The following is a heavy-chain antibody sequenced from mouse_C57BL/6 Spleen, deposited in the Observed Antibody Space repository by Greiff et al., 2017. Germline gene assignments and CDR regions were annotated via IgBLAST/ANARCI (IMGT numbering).Heavy chain of an antibody. CDR2: ISSGSSTI. V-gene: IGHV5-17*01. CDR1: GFTFSDYG. J-gene: IGHJ4*01. Sequence: EVMLVESGGGLVKPGGSLKLSCAASGFTFSDYGMHWVRQAPEKGLEWVAYISSGSSTIYYADTVKGRFTISRDNAKNTLFLQMTSLRSEDTAMYYCARNYSNWDYAMDYWGQGTSVTVSS. CDR3: ARNYSNWDYAMDY. D-gene: IGHD2-5*01.